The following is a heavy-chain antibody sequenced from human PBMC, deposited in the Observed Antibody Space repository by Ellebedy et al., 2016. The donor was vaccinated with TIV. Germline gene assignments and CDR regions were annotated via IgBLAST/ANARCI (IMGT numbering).Heavy chain of an antibody. CDR1: GFIFSTYD. V-gene: IGHV3-48*04. Sequence: GDSLKISCRGSGFIFSTYDMNWVRQAPGKGLEWVAYIGRSGFTTYYGDSVAGRFTISRDDAQESLYLQLNSLRVEDTAMYYCARDRAGGNLEVDYWGQGTLVTVSS. CDR3: ARDRAGGNLEVDY. CDR2: IGRSGFTT. D-gene: IGHD4-23*01. J-gene: IGHJ4*02.